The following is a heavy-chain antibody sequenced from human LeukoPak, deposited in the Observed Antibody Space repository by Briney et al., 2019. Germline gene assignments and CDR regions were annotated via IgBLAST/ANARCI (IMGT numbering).Heavy chain of an antibody. CDR1: GGPVGGSY. Sequence: SETLSSPVLAPGGPVGGSYGGWIRKSPGGGLGWIGYIHYSGSTKYNPSLQSRVTISVDTSRNHFSLWLSYVTAADTAIYYCARDPPEDRWNSFDYWGQGTLVTVSS. D-gene: IGHD2-15*01. J-gene: IGHJ4*02. V-gene: IGHV4-59*02. CDR3: ARDPPEDRWNSFDY. CDR2: IHYSGST.